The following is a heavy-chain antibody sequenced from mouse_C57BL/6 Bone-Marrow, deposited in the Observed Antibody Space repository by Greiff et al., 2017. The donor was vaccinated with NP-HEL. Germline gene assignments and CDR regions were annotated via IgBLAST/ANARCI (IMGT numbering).Heavy chain of an antibody. CDR3: ARQVYYYGSRWYFDV. J-gene: IGHJ1*03. D-gene: IGHD1-1*01. CDR1: GFTFSSYG. CDR2: ISSGGSYT. Sequence: EVKLVESGGDLVKPGGSLKLSCAASGFTFSSYGMSWVRQTPDKRLEWVATISSGGSYTYYPDSVKGRFTISRDNAKNTLYLQMSSLKSEDTAMYYCARQVYYYGSRWYFDVWGTGTTVTVSS. V-gene: IGHV5-6*01.